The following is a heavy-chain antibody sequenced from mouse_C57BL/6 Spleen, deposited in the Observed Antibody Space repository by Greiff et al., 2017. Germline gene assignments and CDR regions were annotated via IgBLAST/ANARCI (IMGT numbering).Heavy chain of an antibody. CDR2: INPYDGGT. D-gene: IGHD1-1*01. CDR3: ARTITY. CDR1: GYTFTDYY. Sequence: EVKLQESGPVLVKPGASVKMSCKASGYTFTDYYMNWVKQSHGKSLEWIGVINPYDGGTSYNQKFKGKATLTVYKSSSTAYMVITSLTAEESSAYYCARTITYWGQGTTLTVSS. J-gene: IGHJ2*01. V-gene: IGHV1-19*01.